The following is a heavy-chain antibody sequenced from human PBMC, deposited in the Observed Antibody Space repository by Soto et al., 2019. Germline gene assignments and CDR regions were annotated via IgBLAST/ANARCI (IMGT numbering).Heavy chain of an antibody. D-gene: IGHD1-1*01. CDR3: ARGVSPGKN. CDR2: IWYDGSNK. J-gene: IGHJ4*02. Sequence: LRLSCAASGFTFSSYGMHWVRQAPGKGLEWVAVIWYDGSNKCYADSVKGRFTTSRDNSKNTLYLQMNSLRAEDTAVYYCARGVSPGKNWGQGTLVNVSS. V-gene: IGHV3-33*01. CDR1: GFTFSSYG.